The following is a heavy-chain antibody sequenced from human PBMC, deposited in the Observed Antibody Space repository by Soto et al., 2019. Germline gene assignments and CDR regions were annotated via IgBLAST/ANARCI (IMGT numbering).Heavy chain of an antibody. J-gene: IGHJ4*02. Sequence: GGSLRLSCAVSGFTFDDNAMHWVRQAPEKGLEWVSGINWKSDIGYADSVKDRFTISRDNAESSLYLQMNSLRAEDTALYYCAISQDRGGRTTFIYWGQGTQVTVSS. CDR1: GFTFDDNA. CDR2: INWKSDI. V-gene: IGHV3-9*01. CDR3: AISQDRGGRTTFIY. D-gene: IGHD3-16*01.